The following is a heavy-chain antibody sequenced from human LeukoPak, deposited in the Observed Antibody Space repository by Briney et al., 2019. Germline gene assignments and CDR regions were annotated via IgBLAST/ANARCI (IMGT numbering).Heavy chain of an antibody. Sequence: GASVTVSCKASGYTFTIYAMHWVRQAPGQRLEWMGWINAGNGNTKYSQKFQGRVTITRDTSASTAYMELSSLRSEDTAVYYCARTGELQWLPFDYWGQGTLVTVSS. CDR1: GYTFTIYA. CDR3: ARTGELQWLPFDY. D-gene: IGHD6-19*01. V-gene: IGHV1-3*01. CDR2: INAGNGNT. J-gene: IGHJ4*02.